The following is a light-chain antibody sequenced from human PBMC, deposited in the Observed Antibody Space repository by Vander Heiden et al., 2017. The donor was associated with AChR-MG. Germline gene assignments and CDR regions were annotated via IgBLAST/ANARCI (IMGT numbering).Light chain of an antibody. CDR1: QSVSSNY. Sequence: EIVLTQSPGTLSLSPGERAPLSCGASQSVSSNYLAWYQQKPGRAPRLLIYGASSRATGIPDRFSGSGSGTDFTLTINRLEPEDFAVYYCQQYGTSPQTFGQGTKVEIK. CDR3: QQYGTSPQT. V-gene: IGKV3-20*01. CDR2: GAS. J-gene: IGKJ1*01.